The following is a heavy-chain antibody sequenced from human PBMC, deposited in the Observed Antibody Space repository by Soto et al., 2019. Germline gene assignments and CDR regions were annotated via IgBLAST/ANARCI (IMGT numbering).Heavy chain of an antibody. CDR3: ARSLPGTYGAFDL. Sequence: GGSLRLSCAASEFTFRSYWMHLVRQSPGKGLVWVSRISGDGSSTNYADSVKGRFTISRDNAKNTVYLQIDSLRAEDTAVYYCARSLPGTYGAFDLWGQGTMVTVSS. CDR1: EFTFRSYW. D-gene: IGHD1-7*01. V-gene: IGHV3-74*01. J-gene: IGHJ3*01. CDR2: ISGDGSST.